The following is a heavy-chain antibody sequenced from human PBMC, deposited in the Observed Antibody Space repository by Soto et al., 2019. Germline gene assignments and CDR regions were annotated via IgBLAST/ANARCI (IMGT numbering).Heavy chain of an antibody. CDR1: GGSISSYY. CDR2: IYYSGST. J-gene: IGHJ4*02. D-gene: IGHD1-1*01. CDR3: ARLATRYYFDY. Sequence: PSETLSLTCTVSGGSISSYYWSWIRQPPGKGLEWIGYIYYSGSTNYNPSLKSRVTMSVDTSKNQFSLKMSSVTAADTAVYYCARLATRYYFDYWGQGTLVTVSS. V-gene: IGHV4-59*01.